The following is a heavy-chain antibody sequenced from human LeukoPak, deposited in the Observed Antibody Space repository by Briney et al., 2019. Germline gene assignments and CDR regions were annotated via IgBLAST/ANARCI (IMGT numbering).Heavy chain of an antibody. CDR2: IYHSGST. V-gene: IGHV4-38-2*02. Sequence: SETLSLTCTVSGYSISSGYYWGWIRQPPGKGLEWTGSIYHSGSTYYNPSLKSRVTISVDTSKNQFSLQLNSVTAADTAVYFCASPAPYESSGYYKLWGQGTLVTVSS. CDR1: GYSISSGYY. D-gene: IGHD3-22*01. CDR3: ASPAPYESSGYYKL. J-gene: IGHJ4*02.